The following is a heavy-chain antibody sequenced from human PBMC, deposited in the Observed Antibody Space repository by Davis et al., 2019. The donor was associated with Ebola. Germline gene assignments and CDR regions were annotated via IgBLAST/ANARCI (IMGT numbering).Heavy chain of an antibody. CDR2: LYYSGFI. V-gene: IGHV4-61*01. D-gene: IGHD2-8*01. J-gene: IGHJ4*02. CDR1: GASVTSGSYH. Sequence: MPSETLSLTCTVSGASVTSGSYHWSCIRHPPGKSLEWLGSLYYSGFINYNPSLKSRVTISLDTSKNQFSLNLSSVTAADTAVYYCARSSRSYCTNGVCYPYYFDYWGQGTLVTVSS. CDR3: ARSSRSYCTNGVCYPYYFDY.